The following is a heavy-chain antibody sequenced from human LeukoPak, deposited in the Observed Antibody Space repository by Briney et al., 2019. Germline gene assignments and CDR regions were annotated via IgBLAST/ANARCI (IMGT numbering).Heavy chain of an antibody. J-gene: IGHJ6*02. CDR1: GFTSSSYG. V-gene: IGHV3-30*18. CDR2: ISYGGSNK. D-gene: IGHD5-18*01. CDR3: AKPDKGRGYSYGPGSMDV. Sequence: GGSLRLSCAASGFTSSSYGMHWVRQAPGKGLEWVAVISYGGSNKYYADSVKGRFTISRDNSKNTLYLQMNSLRAEDTAVYYCAKPDKGRGYSYGPGSMDVWGQGTTVTVSS.